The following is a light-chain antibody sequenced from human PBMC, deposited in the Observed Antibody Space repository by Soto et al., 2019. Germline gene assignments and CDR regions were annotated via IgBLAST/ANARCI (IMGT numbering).Light chain of an antibody. J-gene: IGKJ1*01. CDR3: QQSYSSPPT. CDR1: QSISNH. Sequence: DIQMTQSPSSLSASVEDRVIITCRASQSISNHLNWYQQKPGKAPKLLIFAASSLQSGVPSRFSGSRSGPDFTLTICSLQPEDFATYYCQQSYSSPPTFGQVTNVDIK. V-gene: IGKV1-39*01. CDR2: AAS.